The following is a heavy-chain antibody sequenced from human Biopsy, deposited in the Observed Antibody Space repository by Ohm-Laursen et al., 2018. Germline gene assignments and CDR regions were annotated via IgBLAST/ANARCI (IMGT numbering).Heavy chain of an antibody. D-gene: IGHD4-23*01. Sequence: SLRLSCAASGFTFSDYYMSWVRQAPGQGLEWLSYISRSGSIIDYADSVKGRFTISRDNAQNTLYLQMNSLRADDTAVYYGPRDWGGDYGGNIDYYYFYGMDVWGQGTTVTVSS. J-gene: IGHJ6*02. CDR1: GFTFSDYY. CDR2: ISRSGSII. CDR3: PRDWGGDYGGNIDYYYFYGMDV. V-gene: IGHV3-11*01.